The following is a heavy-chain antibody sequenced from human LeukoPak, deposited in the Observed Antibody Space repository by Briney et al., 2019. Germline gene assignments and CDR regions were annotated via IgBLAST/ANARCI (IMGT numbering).Heavy chain of an antibody. CDR1: GYTFTSYG. D-gene: IGHD2-2*01. J-gene: IGHJ4*02. Sequence: GASVKVSCKASGYTFTSYGISWVRQAPGQGREWMGCISAYNGNRNYAQKLQGRVIMTTDTSTSTAYMELRSLRSDDTAVYYCARFVDQVVVPAAHPDQGDFDYWGRGTLVTVSS. V-gene: IGHV1-18*01. CDR3: ARFVDQVVVPAAHPDQGDFDY. CDR2: ISAYNGNR.